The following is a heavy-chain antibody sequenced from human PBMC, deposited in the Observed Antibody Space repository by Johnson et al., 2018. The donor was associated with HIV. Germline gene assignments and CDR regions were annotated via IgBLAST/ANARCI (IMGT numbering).Heavy chain of an antibody. J-gene: IGHJ3*02. D-gene: IGHD3-16*01. V-gene: IGHV3-9*01. CDR1: GFTFDDYA. CDR2: ISWNSGSI. CDR3: AREAVTLRGWGHVFDI. Sequence: VQLVESGGGLVQPGRSLRLSCAASGFTFDDYAMHWVRQVPGKGLEWVSGISWNSGSIGYADSVKGRFTISRDNAKSSLYLQMNSLRAEDTAVYYCAREAVTLRGWGHVFDIWGQGTMVTVSS.